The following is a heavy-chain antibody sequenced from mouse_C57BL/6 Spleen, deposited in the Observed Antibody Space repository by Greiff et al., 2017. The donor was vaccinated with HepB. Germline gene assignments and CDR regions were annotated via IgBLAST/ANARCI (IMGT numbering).Heavy chain of an antibody. V-gene: IGHV1-22*01. D-gene: IGHD1-1*01. CDR3: ARWPYYYGSSPYYFDY. J-gene: IGHJ2*01. Sequence: VQLKQSGPELVKPGASVKMSCKASGYSFTDYNMHWVKQSHGKSLEWIGYINPNNGGTSYNQKFKGKATLTVNKSSSTAYMELRSLTSEDSAVYYCARWPYYYGSSPYYFDYWGQGTTLTVSS. CDR2: INPNNGGT. CDR1: GYSFTDYN.